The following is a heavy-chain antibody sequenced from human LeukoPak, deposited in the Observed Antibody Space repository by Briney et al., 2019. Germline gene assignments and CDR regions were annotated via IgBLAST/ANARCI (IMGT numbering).Heavy chain of an antibody. J-gene: IGHJ4*02. CDR3: ARGYDSSGYPLDY. V-gene: IGHV4-59*08. D-gene: IGHD3-22*01. CDR2: IYYSGRT. Sequence: PSETLSLTCTVSGGSISSYYWSWIRQPPGKGLEWIGYIYYSGRTNYNPSLKSRVTISVDTSKNQFSLKLSSVTAADTAVYYCARGYDSSGYPLDYWGQGTLVTVSS. CDR1: GGSISSYY.